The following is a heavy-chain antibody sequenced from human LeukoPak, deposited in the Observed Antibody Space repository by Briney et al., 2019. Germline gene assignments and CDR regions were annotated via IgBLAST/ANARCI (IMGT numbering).Heavy chain of an antibody. CDR3: ARGNEVAATSIYYYYYGMDV. D-gene: IGHD2-15*01. V-gene: IGHV1-8*01. Sequence: ASVKVSCKASGYTFTSYDINWVRQATGQGLEWMGWMNPNRGNTGYAQKFQGRVTMTRNTSISTAYMELSSLRSEDTAVYYCARGNEVAATSIYYYYYGMDVWGQGTTVTVSS. J-gene: IGHJ6*02. CDR2: MNPNRGNT. CDR1: GYTFTSYD.